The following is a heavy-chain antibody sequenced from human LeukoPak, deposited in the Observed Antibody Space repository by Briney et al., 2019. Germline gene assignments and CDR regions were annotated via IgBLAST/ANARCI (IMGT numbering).Heavy chain of an antibody. Sequence: GGSLRLSCVASGFTFSMYWMSWVRQAPGNGLEWVANIKQDGSEKYYVDSVKGRFTISRDNAKNSLYLQMNSLRVEDPAIYYCARGWQVHDYWGQGTLVTVSS. CDR1: GFTFSMYW. J-gene: IGHJ4*02. D-gene: IGHD6-19*01. CDR2: IKQDGSEK. CDR3: ARGWQVHDY. V-gene: IGHV3-7*01.